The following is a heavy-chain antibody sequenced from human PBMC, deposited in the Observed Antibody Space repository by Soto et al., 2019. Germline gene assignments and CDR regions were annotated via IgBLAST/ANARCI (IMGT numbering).Heavy chain of an antibody. V-gene: IGHV3-74*01. Sequence: GGSLRLSCAASGFTFSSYWMHWVRQAPGKGLVWVSRINSDGSSTSYADSVKGRFTISRDNAKNTVYLQMNSLRAEDTAVYYCARGDGDYYDGNGYLGRHWGQGTLVTVSS. D-gene: IGHD3-22*01. CDR2: INSDGSST. CDR1: GFTFSSYW. CDR3: ARGDGDYYDGNGYLGRH. J-gene: IGHJ4*02.